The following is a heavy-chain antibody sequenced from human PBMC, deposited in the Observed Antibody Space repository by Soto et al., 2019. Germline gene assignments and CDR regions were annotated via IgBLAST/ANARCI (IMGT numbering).Heavy chain of an antibody. V-gene: IGHV1-18*01. J-gene: IGHJ4*02. CDR2: ISAYNGNT. D-gene: IGHD2-8*01. CDR3: ARDPHCTNGVCYWSNFDY. Sequence: ASVKVSCKASGYTFTSYGISWVRQAPGQGLEWMGWISAYNGNTNYAQKLQGRVTMTTDTSTSTAYMELRSLRSDDTAVYYCARDPHCTNGVCYWSNFDYWGQGTLVTV. CDR1: GYTFTSYG.